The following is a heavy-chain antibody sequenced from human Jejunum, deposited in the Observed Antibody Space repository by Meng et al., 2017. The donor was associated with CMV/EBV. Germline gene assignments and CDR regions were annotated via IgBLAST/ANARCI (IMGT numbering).Heavy chain of an antibody. D-gene: IGHD2-8*01. Sequence: CAASGFNFNTSAMIWVRQAPGRWLEWVSIIYSGSTRTYYADSVKGRFTISRDDSKNTLYLQMNSLRAEDTAIYYCAKSTQLMVYASDYWGQGALVTVSS. V-gene: IGHV3-23*03. CDR2: IYSGSTRT. CDR3: AKSTQLMVYASDY. J-gene: IGHJ4*02. CDR1: GFNFNTSA.